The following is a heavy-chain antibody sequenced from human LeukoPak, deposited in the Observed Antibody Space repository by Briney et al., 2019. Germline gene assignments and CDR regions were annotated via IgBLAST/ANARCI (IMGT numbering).Heavy chain of an antibody. CDR1: GGSISSYY. D-gene: IGHD4-23*01. Sequence: PSETLSLTCTVSGGSISSYYWSWIRQPPGKGLEWIGYIYYSGSTNYNPSLKSRVTISVDTSKNQFSLKLSSVTAADTAVYYCARQGLTTVAFDPWGQGTLVTVSS. CDR3: ARQGLTTVAFDP. J-gene: IGHJ5*02. CDR2: IYYSGST. V-gene: IGHV4-59*08.